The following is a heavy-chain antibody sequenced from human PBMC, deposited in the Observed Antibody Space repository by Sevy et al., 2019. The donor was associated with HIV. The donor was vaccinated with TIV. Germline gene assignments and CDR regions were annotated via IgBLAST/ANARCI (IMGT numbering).Heavy chain of an antibody. CDR2: ISHSGST. J-gene: IGHJ4*01. CDR1: GGSFSGYY. CDR3: AIITYDSSGSPR. V-gene: IGHV4-34*01. D-gene: IGHD3-22*01. Sequence: SETLSLTCAVYGGSFSGYYWSWIRQPPGKGLEWIGEISHSGSTNYNPSLKSRVTISVDTSKNQFSLKLSSVTAADTAVYYCAIITYDSSGSPRWGHGTLVTVSS.